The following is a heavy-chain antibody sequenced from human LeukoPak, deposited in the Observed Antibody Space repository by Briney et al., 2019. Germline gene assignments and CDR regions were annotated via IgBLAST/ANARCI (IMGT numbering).Heavy chain of an antibody. Sequence: VASVTVSCTTSGYTFTGYYTNWVRQAPGQGLEWMGWVNPNSGDTNYAQKLQGRVTMTRDTSISTAYMELSRLRSDDTAVYYCARVEDFVGGAYYYDSSGLDYWGQGTLVTVSS. CDR3: ARVEDFVGGAYYYDSSGLDY. CDR1: GYTFTGYY. D-gene: IGHD3-22*01. CDR2: VNPNSGDT. J-gene: IGHJ4*02. V-gene: IGHV1-2*02.